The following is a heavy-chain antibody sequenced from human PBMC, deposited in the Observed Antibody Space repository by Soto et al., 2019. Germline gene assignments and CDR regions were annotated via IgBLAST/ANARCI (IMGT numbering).Heavy chain of an antibody. D-gene: IGHD3-16*01. CDR3: AKDAIANDGIWLMDS. CDR1: GFTFSSYY. V-gene: IGHV3-11*05. Sequence: GGSLRLSCAASGFTFSSYYMSWIRQTPGRGLEWISYISSGSTFTKYTDSVQGRFTISGDTSANTVYLQMDSLRAEDTAVYYCAKDAIANDGIWLMDSWGQGTVVTVSS. J-gene: IGHJ5*02. CDR2: ISSGSTFT.